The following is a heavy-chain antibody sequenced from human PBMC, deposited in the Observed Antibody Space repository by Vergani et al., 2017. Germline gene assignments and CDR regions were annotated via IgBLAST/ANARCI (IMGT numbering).Heavy chain of an antibody. CDR1: GFTFSSYW. Sequence: EVQLVESGGGLVQPGGSLRLSCAASGFTFSSYWMSWVRQAPGKGLEWVANIKQEGSEKYYVDSVKGRFTISRDNAKNTMYLQMNSLRAEDTAVYYCASIVVVAPLHHAKTPIDYWGQGTLVTVSS. CDR3: ASIVVVAPLHHAKTPIDY. CDR2: IKQEGSEK. J-gene: IGHJ4*02. V-gene: IGHV3-7*03. D-gene: IGHD2-15*01.